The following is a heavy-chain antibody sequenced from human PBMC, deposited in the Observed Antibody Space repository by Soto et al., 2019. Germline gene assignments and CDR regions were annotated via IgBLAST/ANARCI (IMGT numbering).Heavy chain of an antibody. V-gene: IGHV1-18*01. D-gene: IGHD1-26*01. CDR1: GYTFTSYG. CDR3: ARDQLGATGDY. CDR2: ISAYNDNT. J-gene: IGHJ4*02. Sequence: QIQLVQSGSEVKKPGASVKVSCKASGYTFTSYGISWVRQAPGQGLEWMGWISAYNDNTNYAQKLQGRVTMTTDTSTSPSYLELRSLRSDDTAVYFCARDQLGATGDYWGQGTLVTVSS.